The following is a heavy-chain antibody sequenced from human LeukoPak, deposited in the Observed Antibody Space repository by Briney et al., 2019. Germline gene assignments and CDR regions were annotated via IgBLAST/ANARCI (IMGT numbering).Heavy chain of an antibody. CDR2: IHYSGST. V-gene: IGHV4-59*01. J-gene: IGHJ6*03. CDR3: ARVGSNPYYYYYYMDV. D-gene: IGHD4-23*01. Sequence: PSETLSLTCTVSGGSISSYYWSWIRQPPGKGLEWIGYIHYSGSTNYNPSLKSRVTISVDTSKNQFSLKLSSVTAADTAVYYCARVGSNPYYYYYYMDVWGKGTTVTISS. CDR1: GGSISSYY.